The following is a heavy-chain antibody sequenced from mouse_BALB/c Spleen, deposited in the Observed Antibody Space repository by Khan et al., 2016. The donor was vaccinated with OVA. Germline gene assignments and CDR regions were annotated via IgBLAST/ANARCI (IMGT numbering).Heavy chain of an antibody. J-gene: IGHJ4*01. CDR3: ARGGAAFYRNDGGAMDY. CDR1: GYTFTTAG. D-gene: IGHD2-14*01. Sequence: QIQLVQSGPVLKKPGETVRISCKASGYTFTTAGMQWVQKMPGKGLKWIGWINTHSGVPKYAEDFRGRFAFSLETSASTGYLQITNLKNEDTATYFCARGGAAFYRNDGGAMDYWGQGTSVTVSS. CDR2: INTHSGVP. V-gene: IGHV9-4*02.